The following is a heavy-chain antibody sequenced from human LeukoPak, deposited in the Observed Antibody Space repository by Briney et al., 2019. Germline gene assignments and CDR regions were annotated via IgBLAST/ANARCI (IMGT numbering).Heavy chain of an antibody. CDR1: GYTFTSYY. CDR2: INPSGGST. V-gene: IGHV1-46*01. CDR3: VRDRLHAFDF. D-gene: IGHD6-25*01. J-gene: IGHJ3*01. Sequence: ASVKVSCKASGYTFTSYYMHWVRQAPGQGLEWMGIINPSGGSTSYAQKFQGRVILTTDTSTTTAYMELRSLRSDDTAIYYCVRDRLHAFDFWGHGTLVTVSS.